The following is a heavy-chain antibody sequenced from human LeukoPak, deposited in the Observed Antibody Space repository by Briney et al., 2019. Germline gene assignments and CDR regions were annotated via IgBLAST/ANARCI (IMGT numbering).Heavy chain of an antibody. Sequence: GGSLRLSCAASGFTFSSYWMNWVRQAPGKGLEWVANIREDGSEKYYVDSVKGRFTISRDNAKNSLCLQMNSLRAEDTAVYYCARGEHSSFDYWGQGTLVTVSS. CDR1: GFTFSSYW. CDR3: ARGEHSSFDY. V-gene: IGHV3-7*01. J-gene: IGHJ4*02. CDR2: IREDGSEK. D-gene: IGHD6-6*01.